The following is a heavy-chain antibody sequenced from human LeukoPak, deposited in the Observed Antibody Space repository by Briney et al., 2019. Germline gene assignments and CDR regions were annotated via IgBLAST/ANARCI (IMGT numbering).Heavy chain of an antibody. CDR1: GGSFSGYY. Sequence: SETLSLTCAVYGGSFSGYYWSWIRQPPGKGLEWIGEINHSGSTNYNPSLKSRVTISVDTSKNQFSLKLSSVTAADTAVYYCARSMVRGVVWFDPWGQGTLVTVSS. D-gene: IGHD3-10*01. V-gene: IGHV4-34*01. J-gene: IGHJ5*02. CDR3: ARSMVRGVVWFDP. CDR2: INHSGST.